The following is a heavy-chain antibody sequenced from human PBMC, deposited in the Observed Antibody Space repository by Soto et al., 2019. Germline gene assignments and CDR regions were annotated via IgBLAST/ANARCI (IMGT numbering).Heavy chain of an antibody. V-gene: IGHV3-74*01. Sequence: EVQLVESGGGLVQPGGSLRLSCAASGFSFSSYWMHWVSQAPGKGLVWVSRIKTDGRIITYADSVKGRFTISRDNAKNTLYLQMNTLRAEDTAVYYCARVGQGAWYFDLWGRDTLVTVSS. CDR1: GFSFSSYW. J-gene: IGHJ2*01. D-gene: IGHD1-26*01. CDR2: IKTDGRII. CDR3: ARVGQGAWYFDL.